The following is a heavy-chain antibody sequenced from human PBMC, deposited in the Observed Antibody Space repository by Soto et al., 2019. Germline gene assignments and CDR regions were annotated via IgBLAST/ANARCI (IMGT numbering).Heavy chain of an antibody. CDR2: MNPYSGNT. V-gene: IGHV1-8*01. CDR3: ARATRERRDMVATTTYYFDI. Sequence: QVQLVQSGAEVKKPGASVKVSCKASGYTFTSYDINWVRQATGQGLAWMGWMNPYSGNTGYAQKFQGRVTMTRNTSITKAYMELSSLRSEDTAVYYCARATRERRDMVATTTYYFDIWGHGTLVTVSS. J-gene: IGHJ4*01. D-gene: IGHD5-12*01. CDR1: GYTFTSYD.